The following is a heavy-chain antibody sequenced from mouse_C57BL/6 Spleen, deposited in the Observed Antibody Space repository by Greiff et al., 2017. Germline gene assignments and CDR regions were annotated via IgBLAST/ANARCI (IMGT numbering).Heavy chain of an antibody. J-gene: IGHJ4*01. CDR3: ARGDSSGYGGRAMDY. CDR1: GYTFTSYW. CDR2: IDPSDSYT. Sequence: QVQLKQPGAELVKPGASVKLSCKASGYTFTSYWMQWVKQRPGQGLEWIGEIDPSDSYTNYNQKFKGKATLTVDTSSSTAYMQLSSLTSEDSAVYYCARGDSSGYGGRAMDYWGQGTSVTVSS. D-gene: IGHD3-2*02. V-gene: IGHV1-50*01.